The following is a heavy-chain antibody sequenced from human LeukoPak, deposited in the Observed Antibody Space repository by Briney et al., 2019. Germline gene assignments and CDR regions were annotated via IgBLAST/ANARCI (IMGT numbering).Heavy chain of an antibody. CDR3: ARGSRSSSKGFDS. J-gene: IGHJ4*02. Sequence: GGSLKLSCAASGFTVSNNYMSWVRQAPGKGLEWVSVIYSGGSTYYADSVKGRFTMSRDNSKNTLYLQKNSLRVEDTAVYYCARGSRSSSKGFDSWGQGTLVTVSS. CDR2: IYSGGST. V-gene: IGHV3-66*01. CDR1: GFTVSNNY. D-gene: IGHD6-6*01.